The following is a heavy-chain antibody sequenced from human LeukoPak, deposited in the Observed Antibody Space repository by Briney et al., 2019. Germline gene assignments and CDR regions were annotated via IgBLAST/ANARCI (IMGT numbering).Heavy chain of an antibody. CDR2: FDPEDGET. CDR3: ATAHSGSYLYID. D-gene: IGHD1-26*01. J-gene: IGHJ4*02. Sequence: ASVKVSCKVSGYTLTELSMHWVRQAPGKGLEWVGGFDPEDGETIYAQKFQGRVTMTEDTSTDTAYMELSSLRSEDTAVYYCATAHSGSYLYIDWGQGTLVTVSS. V-gene: IGHV1-24*01. CDR1: GYTLTELS.